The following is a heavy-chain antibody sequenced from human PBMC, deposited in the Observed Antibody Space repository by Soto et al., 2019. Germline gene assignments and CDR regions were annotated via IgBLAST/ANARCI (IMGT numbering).Heavy chain of an antibody. CDR2: IYPADSDT. D-gene: IGHD3-16*01. Sequence: GESLKISCKGSGYNFAAYWIGWVRQMPGKGLEWMGIIYPADSDTRYSPSFQGQVTISVDKSISTAYLQWSSLKASDTAMYYCARLGLQSFGFFDYWGQGTLVTV. J-gene: IGHJ4*02. CDR3: ARLGLQSFGFFDY. V-gene: IGHV5-51*01. CDR1: GYNFAAYW.